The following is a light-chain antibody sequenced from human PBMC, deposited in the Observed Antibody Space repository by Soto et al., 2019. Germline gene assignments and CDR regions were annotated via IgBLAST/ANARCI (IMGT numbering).Light chain of an antibody. V-gene: IGLV2-8*01. CDR2: EVS. CDR3: SSYAGSNNLGHV. CDR1: SSDVGGYNY. J-gene: IGLJ1*01. Sequence: QSVLTQPPSAYGSPGQSVTISCTGTSSDVGGYNYVSWYQQHPGKAPKLMIYEVSKRPSGVPDRFSGSKSGNTASLTVSGLQAEDEADYYCSSYAGSNNLGHVFGTGTKVTVL.